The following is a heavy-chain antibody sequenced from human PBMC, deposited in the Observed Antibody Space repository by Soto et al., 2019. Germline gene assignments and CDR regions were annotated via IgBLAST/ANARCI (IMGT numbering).Heavy chain of an antibody. CDR1: GCTVSSNY. CDR2: IYSSGIT. D-gene: IGHD3-22*01. J-gene: IGHJ5*02. V-gene: IGHV3-53*01. Sequence: PGGSLRLSCAAPGCTVSSNYMIWVRQAPGKGLQWLSIIYSSGITSYGDSVKGRFTISRDNSKNTVYLQMNSLRAEDTAVYYCAIYYDTSGPLKGGLNPWGQGTLVTVSS. CDR3: AIYYDTSGPLKGGLNP.